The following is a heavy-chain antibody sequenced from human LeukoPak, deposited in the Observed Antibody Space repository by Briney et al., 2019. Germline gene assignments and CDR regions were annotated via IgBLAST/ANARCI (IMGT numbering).Heavy chain of an antibody. CDR3: ARGVVGVVAAIRGAFDI. Sequence: SETLSLTCAVSGYSISSGYYSGWIRQPPGKGLEWIGSIYHSGSTYYNPSLKSRVTISVDTSKNQFSLKLSSVTAADTAVYYCARGVVGVVAAIRGAFDIWGQGTMVTVSS. D-gene: IGHD2-15*01. CDR2: IYHSGST. J-gene: IGHJ3*02. V-gene: IGHV4-38-2*01. CDR1: GYSISSGYY.